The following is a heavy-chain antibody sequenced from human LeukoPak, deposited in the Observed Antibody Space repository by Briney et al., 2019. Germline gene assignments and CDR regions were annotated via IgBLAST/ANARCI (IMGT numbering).Heavy chain of an antibody. CDR1: GFTFSSYW. D-gene: IGHD6-19*01. CDR3: ARDRDSSGWSGGFDY. J-gene: IGHJ4*02. CDR2: INTDGSST. V-gene: IGHV3-74*01. Sequence: GGSLRLSCAASGFTFSSYWMHWVRQVPGKGLVWVSRINTDGSSTSYADSVKGRFTISRDNAKITLYLQMNSLRAEDTAVYYCARDRDSSGWSGGFDYWGQGTLVTVSS.